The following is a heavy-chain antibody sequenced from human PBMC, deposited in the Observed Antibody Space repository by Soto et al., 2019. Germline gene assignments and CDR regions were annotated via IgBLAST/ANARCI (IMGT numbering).Heavy chain of an antibody. V-gene: IGHV4-31*03. CDR1: GGAVTSGGYF. CDR2: ISYVGST. Sequence: NPSETLSLTCTVSGGAVTSGGYFWTWIRQHPEKGLEWVGYISYVGSTYYNPSLESRITISLDTSENQFSLKLTSVTAADTAVYYCARGAAPLEVYYFEFWGKGILVTVSS. CDR3: ARGAAPLEVYYFEF. J-gene: IGHJ4*02.